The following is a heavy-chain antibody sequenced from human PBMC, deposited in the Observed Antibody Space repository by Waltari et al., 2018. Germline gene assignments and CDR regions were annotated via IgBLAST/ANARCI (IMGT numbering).Heavy chain of an antibody. J-gene: IGHJ4*02. V-gene: IGHV1-24*01. Sequence: QVQLVQSGAEVKKPGASVKVSCKVSGYTLTELSMHWVRQAPGKGLEWMGGLDPEDGETSDAQKFQGRVTMTEDTSTDTAYMELSSLRSEGTAVYYWATAASVAGTNYFDYWGQGTLVTVSS. CDR1: GYTLTELS. CDR3: ATAASVAGTNYFDY. CDR2: LDPEDGET. D-gene: IGHD6-19*01.